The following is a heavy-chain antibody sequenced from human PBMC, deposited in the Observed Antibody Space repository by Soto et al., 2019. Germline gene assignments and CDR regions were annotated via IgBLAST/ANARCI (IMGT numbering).Heavy chain of an antibody. CDR1: GFTFSNAW. Sequence: VQLVESGGGLVKPGGSLRLSCAASGFTFSNAWMSWVRQAPGKGLEWVGRIKSKTDGGTTDYAAPVKGRFTISRDDSKNTLYLQMNSLKTEDTAVYYCTTDLNVLRFLEWLPTDYWGQGTLVTVSS. J-gene: IGHJ4*02. V-gene: IGHV3-15*01. CDR2: IKSKTDGGTT. CDR3: TTDLNVLRFLEWLPTDY. D-gene: IGHD3-3*01.